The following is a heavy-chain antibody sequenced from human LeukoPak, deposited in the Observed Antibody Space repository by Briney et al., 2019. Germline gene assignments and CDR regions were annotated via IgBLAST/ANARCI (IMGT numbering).Heavy chain of an antibody. CDR1: GFTFSSYA. D-gene: IGHD3-22*01. CDR3: AKPNEQIVVVPIDY. V-gene: IGHV3-23*01. Sequence: GGSLRLSCAASGFTFSSYAMSWVRQAPGKGLEWVSAISGSGGSTYYADSVKGRFTISRDNSKNTLYLQMNSLRAEDTAVYYCAKPNEQIVVVPIDYWGQGTLVTVSS. J-gene: IGHJ4*02. CDR2: ISGSGGST.